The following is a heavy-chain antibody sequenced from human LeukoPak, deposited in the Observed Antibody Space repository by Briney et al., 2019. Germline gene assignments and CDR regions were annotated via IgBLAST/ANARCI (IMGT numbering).Heavy chain of an antibody. D-gene: IGHD3-22*01. V-gene: IGHV4-59*01. J-gene: IGHJ4*02. CDR2: IYYSGST. CDR3: ARVGSSGYFSGLDY. CDR1: GGSIGSYY. Sequence: SGTLSLTCTVSGGSIGSYYWSWIRQPPGKGLECIGYIYYSGSTNYNPSLKSRVTISVDTSKNQFSPKLSSVTAADTAVYYCARVGSSGYFSGLDYWGQGTLVTVSS.